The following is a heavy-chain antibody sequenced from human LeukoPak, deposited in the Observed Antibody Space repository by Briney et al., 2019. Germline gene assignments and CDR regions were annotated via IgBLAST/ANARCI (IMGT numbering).Heavy chain of an antibody. CDR2: IYYSGST. CDR1: GGSISSYY. Sequence: SETLSLTCTVSGGSISSYYWSWIRQPPGKGLEWIGYIYYSGSTNYNPSLKSRVTISVDTSKNQFSLKLSSVTAADTAVYYCARVPPGKGFDYWGQGTLVTVSS. J-gene: IGHJ4*02. CDR3: ARVPPGKGFDY. V-gene: IGHV4-59*01. D-gene: IGHD1-14*01.